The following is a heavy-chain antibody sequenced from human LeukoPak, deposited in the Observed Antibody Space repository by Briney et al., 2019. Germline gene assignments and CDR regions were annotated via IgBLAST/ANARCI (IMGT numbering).Heavy chain of an antibody. CDR1: GGSISSGSYY. Sequence: SETLSLTCTVSGGSISSGSYYWSWIRQPAGKGLEWIGRIYTSGSTNYNPSLKSRVTISVDTSKNQFSLKLSSVTAADTAVYYCAREAQAFDIWGQGTMVTVSS. V-gene: IGHV4-61*02. CDR3: AREAQAFDI. CDR2: IYTSGST. J-gene: IGHJ3*02.